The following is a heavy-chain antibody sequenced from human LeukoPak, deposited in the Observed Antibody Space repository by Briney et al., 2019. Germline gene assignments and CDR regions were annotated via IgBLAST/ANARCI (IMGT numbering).Heavy chain of an antibody. CDR2: IYHSGST. CDR3: ARGASRYSYG. CDR1: GGSISSYY. J-gene: IGHJ4*02. Sequence: PSETLSLTCTVSGGSISSYYWSWIRQPPGKGLEWIGYIYHSGSTNYNPSLKSRVTISIDTSKNQFSVNLSSVTAADTAVYYCARGASRYSYGWGQGTLVTVSS. V-gene: IGHV4-59*01. D-gene: IGHD5-18*01.